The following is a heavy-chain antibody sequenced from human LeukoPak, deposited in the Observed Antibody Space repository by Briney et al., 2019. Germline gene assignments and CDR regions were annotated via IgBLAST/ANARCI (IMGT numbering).Heavy chain of an antibody. CDR3: ARGGSGSFLHFDY. CDR1: GGTFSSYA. J-gene: IGHJ4*02. Sequence: ASVKVSCKASGGTFSSYAISWVRQAPGQGLEWTGGIIPIFGTANYAQKFQGRVTITADESTSTAYMELSSLRSEDTAVYYCARGGSGSFLHFDYWGQGTLVTVSS. CDR2: IIPIFGTA. V-gene: IGHV1-69*01. D-gene: IGHD3-10*01.